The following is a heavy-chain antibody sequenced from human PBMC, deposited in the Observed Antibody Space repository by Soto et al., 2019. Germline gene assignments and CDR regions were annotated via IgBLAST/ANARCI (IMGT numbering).Heavy chain of an antibody. CDR2: IKKDGSEK. V-gene: IGHV3-7*04. D-gene: IGHD2-2*01. J-gene: IGHJ4*02. Sequence: GGSLRLSCGGSGFTFSDYWMTWVRQAPGKGLEWVATIKKDGSEKYYVDFVKGRFIISRDNAKNSLFLQMNSLRVDDTAVFHCVRGPLGSSAIFWGQGTLVTVSS. CDR1: GFTFSDYW. CDR3: VRGPLGSSAIF.